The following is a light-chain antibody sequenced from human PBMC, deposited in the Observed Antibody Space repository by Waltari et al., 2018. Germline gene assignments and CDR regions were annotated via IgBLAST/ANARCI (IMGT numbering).Light chain of an antibody. J-gene: IGLJ3*02. CDR2: GVS. V-gene: IGLV2-14*01. Sequence: QSALTQPASVSGSPGQSITISCTGTSSDVGGYNYVSWYQQHPGKAPKLMIHGVSNRPSGVSNRFSGSKSGNTASLTISGLQAEDEADYYCSSYTSSSTLGEFGGGTKLTVL. CDR1: SSDVGGYNY. CDR3: SSYTSSSTLGE.